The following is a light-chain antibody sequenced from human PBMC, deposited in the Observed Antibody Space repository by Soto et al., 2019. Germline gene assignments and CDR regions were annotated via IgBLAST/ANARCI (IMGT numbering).Light chain of an antibody. Sequence: EIVLTQSPGTLSLSPGERATLSCRASQSVSSSYLAWYQQKPGQAPRLLIYGASSRATGIPDRFSGSGSGTDFTLTISRLEPEDCAVYSCQQYGNSPLTFGGGTKVEIK. CDR3: QQYGNSPLT. J-gene: IGKJ4*01. CDR2: GAS. CDR1: QSVSSSY. V-gene: IGKV3-20*01.